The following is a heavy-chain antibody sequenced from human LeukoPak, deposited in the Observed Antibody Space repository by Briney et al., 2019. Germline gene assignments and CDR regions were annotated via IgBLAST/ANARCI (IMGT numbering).Heavy chain of an antibody. CDR1: GGSFSGYY. D-gene: IGHD1-26*01. V-gene: IGHV4-34*01. J-gene: IGHJ4*02. CDR3: ARDRSGSYRSFDY. Sequence: PSETLSLTCAVYGGSFSGYYWSWIRQPPGKGLEWIGEINHSGSTNYNPSLKSRVTISVDTSRNQFSLKLSSVTAADTAVYYCARDRSGSYRSFDYWGQGTLVTVSS. CDR2: INHSGST.